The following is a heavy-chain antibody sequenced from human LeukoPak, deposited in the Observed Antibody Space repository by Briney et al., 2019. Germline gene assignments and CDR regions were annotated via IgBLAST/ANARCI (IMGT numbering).Heavy chain of an antibody. CDR1: GFTFSSFG. CDR3: ARDRYSSGWNYFDY. CDR2: IWYDGNSK. Sequence: GGSLRLSCAASGFTFSSFGMHWVRQAPGEGLQWVAVIWYDGNSKYYEDSVKGRFTISRDSSKNTLYLQMNSLRVEDTAIYFCARDRYSSGWNYFDYWGQGILVTVSS. V-gene: IGHV3-33*01. J-gene: IGHJ4*02. D-gene: IGHD6-19*01.